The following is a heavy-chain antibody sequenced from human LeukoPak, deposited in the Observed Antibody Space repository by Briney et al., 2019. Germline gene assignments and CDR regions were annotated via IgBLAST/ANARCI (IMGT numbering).Heavy chain of an antibody. CDR1: GGSISSGGYY. Sequence: SETLSLTCTVSGGSISSGGYYWSWIRQHPGKGLEWIGEINHSGSTNYNPSLKSRVTISVDTSKNQFSLKLSSVTAADTAVYYCAGLVGRYSSGLYYYYFDYWGQGTLVTVSS. CDR3: AGLVGRYSSGLYYYYFDY. J-gene: IGHJ4*02. CDR2: INHSGST. V-gene: IGHV4-39*07. D-gene: IGHD3-22*01.